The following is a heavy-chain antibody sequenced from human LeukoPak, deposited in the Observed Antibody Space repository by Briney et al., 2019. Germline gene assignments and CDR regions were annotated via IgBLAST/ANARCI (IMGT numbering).Heavy chain of an antibody. CDR3: ARVLTEDYGDSYNWYFDL. D-gene: IGHD4-17*01. J-gene: IGHJ2*01. V-gene: IGHV1-18*01. CDR1: GYTFTSYG. Sequence: GASVKVSCKASGYTFTSYGISWVRQAPGQGLEWMGWISAYNGNTNYAQKLQGGVTMTTDTSTSTAYMELRSLRSDDTAVYYCARVLTEDYGDSYNWYFDLWGRGTLVTVSS. CDR2: ISAYNGNT.